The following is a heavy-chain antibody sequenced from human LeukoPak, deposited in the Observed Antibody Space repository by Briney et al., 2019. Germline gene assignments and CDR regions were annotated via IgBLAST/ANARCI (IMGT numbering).Heavy chain of an antibody. Sequence: PSETLSLTCTVSGGSISSYYWNWIRQPAGKGLEWIGRIFISGSTNYNPSLKSRVTMSLDTSKNQFSLKLSSVTAADTAVYYCARGVLPSYMDVWGKGTTVTVSS. CDR3: ARGVLPSYMDV. J-gene: IGHJ6*03. V-gene: IGHV4-4*07. CDR2: IFISGST. CDR1: GGSISSYY.